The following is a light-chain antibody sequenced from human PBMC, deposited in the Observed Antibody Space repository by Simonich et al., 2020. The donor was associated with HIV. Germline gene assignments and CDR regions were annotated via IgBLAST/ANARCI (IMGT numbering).Light chain of an antibody. CDR2: DAS. J-gene: IGKJ3*01. CDR1: QSISSY. CDR3: QQRSNWPPT. V-gene: IGKV3-11*01. Sequence: EIVLTQSPATLSLSPGERATLSCRASQSISSYLAWYQQKPGQAPRLLIYDASNRATAIPARFSGSGSGTDFTLTISSLEPEDFAVYYCQQRSNWPPTFGPGTKVEIK.